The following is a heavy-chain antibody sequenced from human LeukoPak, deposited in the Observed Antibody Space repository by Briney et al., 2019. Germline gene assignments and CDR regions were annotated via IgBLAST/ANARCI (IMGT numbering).Heavy chain of an antibody. Sequence: SETLSLTCTVSGGAISGYYWSWIRQPPGKGLEWIGYIYYSGSTNYNPSLKSRVTISVDTSKNQFSLRLSSVTAADTAVYYCARRVATKQPFDHWGQGTLVTVSS. V-gene: IGHV4-59*08. CDR1: GGAISGYY. D-gene: IGHD5-12*01. J-gene: IGHJ4*02. CDR2: IYYSGST. CDR3: ARRVATKQPFDH.